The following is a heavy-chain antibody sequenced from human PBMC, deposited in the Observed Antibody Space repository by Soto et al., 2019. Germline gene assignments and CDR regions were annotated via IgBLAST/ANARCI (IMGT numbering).Heavy chain of an antibody. CDR2: ISGSGGST. CDR1: GFTFSSYA. J-gene: IGHJ4*02. Sequence: PGGSLRLSCAASGFTFSSYAMSWVRQAPGKGLEWVPSISGSGGSTYYADSVKGRFTISRDNSKNTLYLQMNSLRAEDTAVYYCAKARYYDSTGYLYYFDYWGQGTLVTVSS. CDR3: AKARYYDSTGYLYYFDY. D-gene: IGHD3-22*01. V-gene: IGHV3-23*01.